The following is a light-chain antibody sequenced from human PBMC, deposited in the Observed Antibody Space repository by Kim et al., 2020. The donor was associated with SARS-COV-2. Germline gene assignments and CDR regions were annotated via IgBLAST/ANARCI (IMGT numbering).Light chain of an antibody. Sequence: VSPGESATLSCRASQSVSSSLAWYQQKPGQAPGLLIYGASTRATGIPARFSGSGSGTEFTLTISSLQSEDFAVYYCQQYNNWPPYTFGQGTKLEI. CDR3: QQYNNWPPYT. CDR2: GAS. CDR1: QSVSSS. J-gene: IGKJ2*01. V-gene: IGKV3-15*01.